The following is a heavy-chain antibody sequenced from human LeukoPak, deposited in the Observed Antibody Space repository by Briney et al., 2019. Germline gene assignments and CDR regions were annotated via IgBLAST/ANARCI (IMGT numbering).Heavy chain of an antibody. CDR3: ARLYSSGWYNDAFDI. CDR2: INHSGST. J-gene: IGHJ3*02. Sequence: QINHSGSTNYNPSLKSRVTISVDTSKNQFSLKLSSVTAADTAVYYCARLYSSGWYNDAFDIWGQGTMVTVSS. V-gene: IGHV4-34*01. D-gene: IGHD6-19*01.